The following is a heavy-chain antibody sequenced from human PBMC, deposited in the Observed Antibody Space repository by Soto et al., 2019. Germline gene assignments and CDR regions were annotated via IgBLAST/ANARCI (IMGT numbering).Heavy chain of an antibody. CDR3: AGDVHYYTSDY. J-gene: IGHJ4*02. CDR1: VFSFSDHY. Sequence: GSLRLSGGASVFSFSDHYMTWIRQAPGKGLEWVSYISGDGTTIYYTHSVKGRFTVSRDNAKNSVYLQMNSLRAEDTAVYYCAGDVHYYTSDYWGQGTLVTVSS. V-gene: IGHV3-11*01. CDR2: ISGDGTTI. D-gene: IGHD3-10*01.